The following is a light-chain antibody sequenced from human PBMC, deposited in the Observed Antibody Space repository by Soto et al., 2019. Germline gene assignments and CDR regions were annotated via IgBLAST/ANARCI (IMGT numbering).Light chain of an antibody. CDR1: QSVSNHY. J-gene: IGKJ5*01. Sequence: EIVLTQSPGTLSLSPGERATLSCRASQSVSNHYLAWYQQKPGQAPRLLNYGISKGATDIPDRFSGSGSGKEFTLTISSLQPEDFATYYCQQHGQWPITFGQGTRLEIK. CDR2: GIS. CDR3: QQHGQWPIT. V-gene: IGKV3-20*01.